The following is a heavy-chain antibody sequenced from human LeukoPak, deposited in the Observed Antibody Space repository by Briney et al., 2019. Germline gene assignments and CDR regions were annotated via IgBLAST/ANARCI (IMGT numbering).Heavy chain of an antibody. CDR1: GYTFTSYD. D-gene: IGHD2-2*03. J-gene: IGHJ6*02. CDR3: ARALDIVVVPAPLDMDV. Sequence: GASVKVSCKASGYTFTSYDINWVRQATGQGLEWMGWMNPNSGNTGYAQKFQGRVTMTRNTSISTAYMELSSLRSEDTAVYYCARALDIVVVPAPLDMDVWGQGTTVTVSS. V-gene: IGHV1-8*01. CDR2: MNPNSGNT.